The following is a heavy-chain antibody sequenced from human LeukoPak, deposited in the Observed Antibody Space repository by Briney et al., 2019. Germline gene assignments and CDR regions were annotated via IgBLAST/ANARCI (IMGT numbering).Heavy chain of an antibody. J-gene: IGHJ4*02. D-gene: IGHD3-9*01. CDR1: GGSISSSSYY. CDR3: ARASPYYDILTGYSNNFDY. V-gene: IGHV4-39*01. Sequence: PSETLSLTCTVSGGSISSSSYYWGWIRQPPGKGLEWIGSSYYSGSTYYNPSLKSRVTISVDTSKTQFSLKLSSVTAADTAVYYCARASPYYDILTGYSNNFDYWGQGTLVTVSS. CDR2: SYYSGST.